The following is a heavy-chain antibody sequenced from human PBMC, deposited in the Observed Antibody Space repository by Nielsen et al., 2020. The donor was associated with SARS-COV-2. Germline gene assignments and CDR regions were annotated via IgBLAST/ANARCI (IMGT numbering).Heavy chain of an antibody. CDR1: GDSVSSNSAA. D-gene: IGHD6-13*01. Sequence: LRLSCAISGDSVSSNSAAWNWIRQSPSRGLEWLGRTYYRSKWYNDYAVSVKSRITINPDTSKNQFSLQLNSVTPEDTAVYYCARGLSAGKVSATNWFDPWGQGTLVTVSS. V-gene: IGHV6-1*01. CDR2: TYYRSKWYN. CDR3: ARGLSAGKVSATNWFDP. J-gene: IGHJ5*02.